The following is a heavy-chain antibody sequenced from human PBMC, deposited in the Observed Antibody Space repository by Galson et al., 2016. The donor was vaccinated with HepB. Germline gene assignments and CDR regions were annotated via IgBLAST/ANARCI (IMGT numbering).Heavy chain of an antibody. Sequence: SLRLSCAASGFTVSSSYMSWVRQAPGKGLEWVSVIYSGGSTYYADSVKGRFTISRDNSKNTLYLQMNSLRAEDTAVYDCASLRFKGFDLWGRGTLVTVSS. CDR2: IYSGGST. V-gene: IGHV3-53*01. CDR1: GFTVSSSY. D-gene: IGHD3-3*01. J-gene: IGHJ2*01. CDR3: ASLRFKGFDL.